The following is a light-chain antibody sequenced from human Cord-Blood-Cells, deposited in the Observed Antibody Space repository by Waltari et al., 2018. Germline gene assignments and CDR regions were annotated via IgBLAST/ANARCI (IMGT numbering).Light chain of an antibody. V-gene: IGLV1-44*01. CDR1: SSNLGRNT. Sequence: QPVLTQPPSSSATPGQSVTISCSRSSSNLGRNTVNWYQPLPGTAPNLLIYRNNQRPSGVPDRFSGSKSGTSASLAISGLQAEDEADYYCAAWDDSLNGPVFGGGTKLTVL. CDR2: RNN. J-gene: IGLJ2*01. CDR3: AAWDDSLNGPV.